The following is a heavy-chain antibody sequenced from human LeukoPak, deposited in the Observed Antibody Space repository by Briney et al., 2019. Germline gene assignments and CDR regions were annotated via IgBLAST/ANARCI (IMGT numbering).Heavy chain of an antibody. V-gene: IGHV1-46*01. CDR2: INPSGGST. D-gene: IGHD3-10*01. CDR3: ARSYYGSGSYSGTTNLYYYYYMDV. CDR1: GYTFTSYY. J-gene: IGHJ6*03. Sequence: GASVKVSCKASGYTFTSYYMHWVRQAPGQGLEWMGIINPSGGSTNYAQKLQGRVTMTTDTSTSTAYMELRSLRSDDTAVYYCARSYYGSGSYSGTTNLYYYYYMDVWGKGTTVTISS.